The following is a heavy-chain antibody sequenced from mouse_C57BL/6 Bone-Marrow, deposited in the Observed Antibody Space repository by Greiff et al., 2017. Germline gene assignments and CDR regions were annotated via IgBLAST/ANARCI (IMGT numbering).Heavy chain of an antibody. CDR1: GFTFSSYA. J-gene: IGHJ4*01. D-gene: IGHD1-1*01. Sequence: EVMLVESGEGLVKPGGSLKLSCAASGFTFSSYAMSWVRQTPEKRLEWVAYISSGGDYIYYADTVKGRFTISRDNARNTPYLQMSSLKSEKTAMYYCTRAAYYGSFYYYAMDYWGQGTSVTVSS. V-gene: IGHV5-9-1*02. CDR2: ISSGGDYI. CDR3: TRAAYYGSFYYYAMDY.